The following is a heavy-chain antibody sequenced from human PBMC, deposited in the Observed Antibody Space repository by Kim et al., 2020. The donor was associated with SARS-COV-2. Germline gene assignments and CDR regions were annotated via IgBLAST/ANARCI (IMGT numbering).Heavy chain of an antibody. CDR3: ARHWSGSYHYYGMDV. D-gene: IGHD3-3*01. CDR2: IYYSGST. J-gene: IGHJ6*02. Sequence: SETLSLTCTVSGGSISSSSYYWGWIRQPPGKGLEWIGSIYYSGSTYYNPSLKSRVTISVDTSKNQFSLKLSSVTAADTAVYYCARHWSGSYHYYGMDVWGQGTTVTVSS. V-gene: IGHV4-39*01. CDR1: GGSISSSSYY.